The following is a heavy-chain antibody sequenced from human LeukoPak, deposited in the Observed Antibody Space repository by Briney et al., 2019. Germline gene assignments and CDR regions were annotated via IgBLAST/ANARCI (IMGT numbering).Heavy chain of an antibody. CDR1: GFTFSSYG. V-gene: IGHV3-30*18. D-gene: IGHD2-2*01. CDR3: AKDLGYCSSTSCPDYYYYGMDV. J-gene: IGHJ6*02. CDR2: ISYDGSNK. Sequence: GGSLRLSCAASGFTFSSYGMHWVRQAPGKGLEWVAVISYDGSNKYYADSVEGRFTISRDNSKNTLYLQMNSLRAEDTAVYYCAKDLGYCSSTSCPDYYYYGMDVWGQRTTVTVSS.